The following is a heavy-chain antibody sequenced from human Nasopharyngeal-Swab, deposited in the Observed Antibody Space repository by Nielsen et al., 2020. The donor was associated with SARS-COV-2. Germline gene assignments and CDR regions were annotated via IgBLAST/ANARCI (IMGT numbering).Heavy chain of an antibody. V-gene: IGHV1-24*01. CDR3: ATVFAYYGSGRPIDY. Sequence: ASVKVSCKVSGYTLTELSMHWVRQAPGKGLEWMGGFDPEGGETIYAQKFQGRVTMTEDTSTDTAYMELSSLRSEDTAVYYCATVFAYYGSGRPIDYWGQGTLVTVSS. CDR1: GYTLTELS. D-gene: IGHD3-10*01. CDR2: FDPEGGET. J-gene: IGHJ4*02.